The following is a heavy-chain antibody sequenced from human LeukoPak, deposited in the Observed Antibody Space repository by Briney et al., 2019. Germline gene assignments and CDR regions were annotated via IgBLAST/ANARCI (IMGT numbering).Heavy chain of an antibody. Sequence: QPGGSLRLSCAASGFTFSSYSMNWVRQAPGKGLEWVSYISSSSSTIYYADSVKGRFTISRDNAKNSLYLQMNSLRAEDTAVYYCARSPGTVEMATIDAFDIWGQGTMVTVSS. J-gene: IGHJ3*02. CDR1: GFTFSSYS. CDR2: ISSSSSTI. D-gene: IGHD5-24*01. V-gene: IGHV3-48*01. CDR3: ARSPGTVEMATIDAFDI.